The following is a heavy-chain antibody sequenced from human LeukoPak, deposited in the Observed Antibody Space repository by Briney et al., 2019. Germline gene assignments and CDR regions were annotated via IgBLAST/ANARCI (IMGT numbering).Heavy chain of an antibody. CDR2: ISYDGDDK. J-gene: IGHJ4*02. CDR1: GFSFSSSG. D-gene: IGHD2-21*02. V-gene: IGHV3-30*18. Sequence: PGRSLRLSCAASGFSFSSSGMHWVRQAPGKGLEWVAVISYDGDDKYYADSVKGRFTISRDNSKNTLFLQMNSLRVDDTAVYYCAKDEVTVLDYWGQGTLVTVSP. CDR3: AKDEVTVLDY.